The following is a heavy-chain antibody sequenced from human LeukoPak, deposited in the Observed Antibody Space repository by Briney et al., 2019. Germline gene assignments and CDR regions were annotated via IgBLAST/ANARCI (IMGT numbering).Heavy chain of an antibody. CDR2: IYYSGST. V-gene: IGHV4-59*08. D-gene: IGHD3-22*01. J-gene: IGHJ4*02. CDR1: GGSISSYY. CDR3: ARGSEGFRPFDSSGYLDY. Sequence: PETLSLTCTVSGGSISSYYWSWIRQPPGKGLEWIGYIYYSGSTNYNPSLKSRVTISVDTSKNQFSLKLSSVTAADTAVYYCARGSEGFRPFDSSGYLDYWGQGTLVTVSS.